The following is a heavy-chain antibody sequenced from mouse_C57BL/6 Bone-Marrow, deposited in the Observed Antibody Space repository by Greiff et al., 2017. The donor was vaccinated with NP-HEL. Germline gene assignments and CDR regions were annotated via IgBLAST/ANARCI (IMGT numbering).Heavy chain of an antibody. V-gene: IGHV3-6*01. CDR2: ISYDGSN. D-gene: IGHD1-1*01. Sequence: EVQLQESGPGLVKPSQSLSLTCSVTGYSITSGYYWNWIRQFPGNQLEWMGYISYDGSNNYNPSLKNRISITRDTSKNQFFLKLNSVTTEDTATYYCARDPFSTTVVALGDYWGQGTSVTVSS. J-gene: IGHJ4*01. CDR1: GYSITSGYY. CDR3: ARDPFSTTVVALGDY.